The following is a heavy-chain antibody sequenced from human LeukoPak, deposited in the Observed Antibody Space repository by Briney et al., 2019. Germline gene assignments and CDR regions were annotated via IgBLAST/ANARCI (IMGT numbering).Heavy chain of an antibody. CDR3: ARTAPYCSGGSCYSLFDY. V-gene: IGHV3-48*03. Sequence: PGGSLRLSCAASGFTFSNYEVNWVRQAPGKGLEWVSYISSRGSTMYYADSVKGRFTISRDNAKSSLYLQMNSLRAEDTGLYYCARTAPYCSGGSCYSLFDYWGQGTLVTVSS. CDR1: GFTFSNYE. CDR2: ISSRGSTM. J-gene: IGHJ4*02. D-gene: IGHD2-15*01.